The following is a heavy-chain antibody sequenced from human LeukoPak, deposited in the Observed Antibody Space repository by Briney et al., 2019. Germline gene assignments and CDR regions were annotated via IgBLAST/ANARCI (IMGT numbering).Heavy chain of an antibody. J-gene: IGHJ5*02. D-gene: IGHD3-22*01. CDR3: ARGGWSRGWFDP. Sequence: PGGSLRLSCAASGFKFRDYYMSWIRQAPGKGLEWISYISMSGSVIQYAGAGKGRFTTSRENVKNSLHLQMDGLRVDDTAVYYCARGGWSRGWFDPWGRGTLVSVSS. V-gene: IGHV3-11*01. CDR1: GFKFRDYY. CDR2: ISMSGSVI.